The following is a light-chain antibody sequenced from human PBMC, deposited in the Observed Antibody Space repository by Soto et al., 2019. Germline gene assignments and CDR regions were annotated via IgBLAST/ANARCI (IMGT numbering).Light chain of an antibody. CDR1: QSVDWY. CDR3: QQRINGPPIT. V-gene: IGKV3-11*01. Sequence: EIVLTQSPATLSLSPGDRATVSCRASQSVDWYLAWYQHKPGKAPRLLIYDASTRATGIPDRFSGSGSGPDFTLTSSSLEPEDFAVYYCQQRINGPPITFGPGTKVD. J-gene: IGKJ3*01. CDR2: DAS.